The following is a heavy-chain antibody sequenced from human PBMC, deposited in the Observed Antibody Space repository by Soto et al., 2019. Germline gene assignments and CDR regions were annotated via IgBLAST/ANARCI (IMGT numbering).Heavy chain of an antibody. D-gene: IGHD6-13*01. V-gene: IGHV1-69*13. CDR2: IIPIFGTA. CDR1: GGTFISYA. Sequence: VKGSCNASGGTFISYAVVWVRQAPGQGLEWMGGIIPIFGTANYAQKFQGRVTITADESTSTAYMELSSLRSEDTAVYYCARGLLADGRFLGWFDPWGQGTLVTVSS. J-gene: IGHJ5*02. CDR3: ARGLLADGRFLGWFDP.